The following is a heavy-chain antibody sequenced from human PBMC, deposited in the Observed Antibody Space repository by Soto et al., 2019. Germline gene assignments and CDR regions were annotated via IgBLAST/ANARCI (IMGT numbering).Heavy chain of an antibody. D-gene: IGHD3-10*01. CDR3: AGVVMVRGVIHIAQFDY. Sequence: PSETLSLTCTVSGGSISSGGYYWSWIRQHPGKGLEWIGYIYYSGSTYYNPSLKSRVTISVDTSKNQFSLKLSSVTAADTAVYYCAGVVMVRGVIHIAQFDYWGQGTLVTVSS. CDR1: GGSISSGGYY. CDR2: IYYSGST. V-gene: IGHV4-31*03. J-gene: IGHJ4*02.